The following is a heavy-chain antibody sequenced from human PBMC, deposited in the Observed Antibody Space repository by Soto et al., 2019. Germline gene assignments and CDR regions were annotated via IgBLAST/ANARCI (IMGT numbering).Heavy chain of an antibody. CDR2: ISWNSGSI. V-gene: IGHV3-9*01. CDR3: AKGASITIFGVAGLIDY. D-gene: IGHD3-3*01. Sequence: EVQLVESGGGLVQPGRSLRLSCAASGFTFDDYAMHWVRQAPGKGLEWVSGISWNSGSIGYADSVKGRFTISRDSAKNSLYLQMNSLRAEDTALYYCAKGASITIFGVAGLIDYWGQGTLVTVSS. J-gene: IGHJ4*02. CDR1: GFTFDDYA.